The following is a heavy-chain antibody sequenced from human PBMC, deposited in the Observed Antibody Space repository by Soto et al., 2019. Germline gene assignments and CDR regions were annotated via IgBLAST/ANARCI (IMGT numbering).Heavy chain of an antibody. CDR1: GFTFTSSA. CDR2: IVVGSGNT. J-gene: IGHJ6*02. CDR3: AAHGGYCSGGSCQPSYGMDV. Sequence: PSVKVSCKASGFTFTSSAVQWVRQARGQRLEWIGWIVVGSGNTNYAQKFQERVTITRDMSTSTAYMELSSLRSEDTAVYYCAAHGGYCSGGSCQPSYGMDVWGQGTTVTVSS. D-gene: IGHD2-15*01. V-gene: IGHV1-58*01.